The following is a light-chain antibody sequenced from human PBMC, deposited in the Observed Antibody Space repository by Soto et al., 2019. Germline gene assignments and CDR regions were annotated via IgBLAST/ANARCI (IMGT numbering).Light chain of an antibody. CDR2: GAS. CDR1: QSVSSN. J-gene: IGKJ2*01. Sequence: EIVMTQSPATLSVSPGERATLSCRASQSVSSNLAWYQQKPGQAPRLLIYGASTRATGIPARFSGSGSGTEVTLTISSLQSEDFAVYYCQQYNNWPPRETFGQGTKLEIK. CDR3: QQYNNWPPRET. V-gene: IGKV3-15*01.